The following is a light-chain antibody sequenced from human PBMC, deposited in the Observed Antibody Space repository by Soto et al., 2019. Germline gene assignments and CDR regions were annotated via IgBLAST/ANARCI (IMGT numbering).Light chain of an antibody. Sequence: QSVLTQPASVSGSPGQSIAISCTGTSSDVGGYDYVSWYQQQPDKAPKLMIYEVTKRPSGVSNRFSGSKSGNTASLTISGLQAEDEADYYCSSHTSGGTRVFGTGTQLTVL. CDR2: EVT. J-gene: IGLJ1*01. V-gene: IGLV2-14*01. CDR1: SSDVGGYDY. CDR3: SSHTSGGTRV.